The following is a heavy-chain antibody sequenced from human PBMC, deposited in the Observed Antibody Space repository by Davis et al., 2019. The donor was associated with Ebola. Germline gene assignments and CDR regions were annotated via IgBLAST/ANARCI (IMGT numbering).Heavy chain of an antibody. V-gene: IGHV1-18*01. CDR3: GRAAADIYYYGMDV. D-gene: IGHD6-13*01. CDR2: ISAYNGNT. CDR1: GGTFSSYA. Sequence: AASVKVSCKASGGTFSSYAISWVRQAPGQGLEWMGWISAYNGNTNYAQKLQGRVTMTTDTSTSTAYMELRSLRSDDTAVYYCGRAAADIYYYGMDVWGQGTTVTVSS. J-gene: IGHJ6*02.